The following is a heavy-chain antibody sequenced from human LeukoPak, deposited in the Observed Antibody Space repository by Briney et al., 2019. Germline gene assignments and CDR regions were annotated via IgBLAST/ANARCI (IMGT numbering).Heavy chain of an antibody. CDR3: ARAVRYFDWLLPTYYYYYMDV. V-gene: IGHV1-3*01. D-gene: IGHD3-9*01. Sequence: GASVKVSCKASGDTFTSYAIQWVRQAPGQRLEWMGWINDGNGNTRYSQKFQGRVTMTRDTSTSTVYMELSSLRSEDTAVYYCARAVRYFDWLLPTYYYYYMDVWGKGTTVTISS. J-gene: IGHJ6*03. CDR2: INDGNGNT. CDR1: GDTFTSYA.